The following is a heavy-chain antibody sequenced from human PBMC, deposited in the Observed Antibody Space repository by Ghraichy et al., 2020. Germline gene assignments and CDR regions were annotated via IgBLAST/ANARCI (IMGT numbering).Heavy chain of an antibody. V-gene: IGHV4-59*01. CDR1: GGSITSYY. D-gene: IGHD3-22*01. CDR2: IYYSGST. CDR3: ARSPGYYFDL. J-gene: IGHJ4*02. Sequence: SETRSLTCTVSGGSITSYYWSWIRQPPGKGLEWIGYIYYSGSTTYNPSLKSRLTISVDTSKNQVSVKLSSVTAADTAVYYCARSPGYYFDLWGQGALVTVSS.